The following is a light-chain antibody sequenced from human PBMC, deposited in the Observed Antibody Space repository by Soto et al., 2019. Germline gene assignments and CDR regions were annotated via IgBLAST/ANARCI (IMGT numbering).Light chain of an antibody. CDR2: DAS. CDR3: QQYSSFSRT. J-gene: IGKJ1*01. V-gene: IGKV1-5*01. CDR1: QTIRSW. Sequence: DIPMTQSPSTLSASVGDRVTITCRASQTIRSWLAWYQQKPGKAPELLIYDASTLESGVPSRFSGSGSGTEFSLTISSLQPDDFATFYCQQYSSFSRTFGQGTKVEIK.